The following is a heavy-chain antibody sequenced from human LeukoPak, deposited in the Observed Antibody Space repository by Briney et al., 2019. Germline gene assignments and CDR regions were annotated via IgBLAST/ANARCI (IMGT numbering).Heavy chain of an antibody. CDR1: GFTFSSYG. V-gene: IGHV3-33*01. D-gene: IGHD3-22*01. Sequence: GRSLRLSCAASGFTFSSYGMHWVRQAPGKGLEWVAVIWYDGSNKYYADSVKGRFTISRDNSKNTPYLQMNSLRAEDTAVYYCARDREDSSGYYFYWGQGTLVTVSS. CDR3: ARDREDSSGYYFY. J-gene: IGHJ4*02. CDR2: IWYDGSNK.